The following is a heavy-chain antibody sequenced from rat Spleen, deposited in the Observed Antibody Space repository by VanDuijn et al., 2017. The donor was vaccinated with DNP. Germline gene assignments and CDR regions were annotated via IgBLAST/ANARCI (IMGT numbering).Heavy chain of an antibody. V-gene: IGHV5-58*01. CDR2: INTDGGTT. Sequence: EVQLVETGGGLVQPGKSLKLSCVVSGFTFSSYWMYWIRQAPGKGLEWLSSINTDGGTTFYPDSVKGRFTVSRDNAKSTLYLQMDSLRSEDTATYYCARDYYSSPFDYWGQGVMVTVSS. CDR3: ARDYYSSPFDY. J-gene: IGHJ2*01. D-gene: IGHD1-2*01. CDR1: GFTFSSYW.